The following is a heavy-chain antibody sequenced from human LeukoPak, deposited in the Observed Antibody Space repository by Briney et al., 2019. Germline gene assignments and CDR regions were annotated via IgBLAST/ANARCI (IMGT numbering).Heavy chain of an antibody. J-gene: IGHJ4*02. CDR3: AHWGSSGPFDY. Sequence: PGGSLTLSCAASVFTFALYAMTGVRQSPGKDRGWVSLISSSGGSTYYADVVKGRFTISRDNSKNALYLRMNSLRAEDTAVYYCAHWGSSGPFDYWGQGTLVTVSS. CDR1: VFTFALYA. CDR2: ISSSGGST. D-gene: IGHD6-6*01. V-gene: IGHV3-23*01.